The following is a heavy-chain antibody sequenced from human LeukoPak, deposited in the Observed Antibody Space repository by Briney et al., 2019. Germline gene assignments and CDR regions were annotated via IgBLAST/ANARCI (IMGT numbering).Heavy chain of an antibody. CDR1: GGSISSYY. CDR2: IYYSGST. D-gene: IGHD5-12*01. V-gene: IGHV4-59*01. Sequence: SETLSLTCTVSGGSISSYYWSWIRQPPGKGLEWIGYIYYSGSTNYNPSLKSRVTISVDTSKNQFSLKLSSVTTADTAVYYCARGSIVATRFDYWGQGTLVTVSS. J-gene: IGHJ4*02. CDR3: ARGSIVATRFDY.